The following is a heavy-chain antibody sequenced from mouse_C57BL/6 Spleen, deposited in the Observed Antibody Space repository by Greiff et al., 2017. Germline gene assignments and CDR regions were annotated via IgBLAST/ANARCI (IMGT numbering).Heavy chain of an antibody. Sequence: QVQLQQSGAELAKPGDSVTLSCKASGYTFTSDWMHWVKQRPGKGLEWIGYINPRSGYTKYNQKFKDKATLTADKTSSPAYMQLSSLTYEDSAVYYCARLSSGETFDYWGQGTTLTVSS. V-gene: IGHV1-7*01. CDR1: GYTFTSDW. D-gene: IGHD3-2*02. J-gene: IGHJ2*01. CDR2: INPRSGYT. CDR3: ARLSSGETFDY.